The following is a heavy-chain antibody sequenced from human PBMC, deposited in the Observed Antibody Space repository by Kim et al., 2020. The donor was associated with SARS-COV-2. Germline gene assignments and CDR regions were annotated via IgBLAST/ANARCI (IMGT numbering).Heavy chain of an antibody. D-gene: IGHD3-22*01. V-gene: IGHV3-23*01. Sequence: GGSLRLSCAASGFTFRGFAMSWVRQAPGKGLVWVSTITGSGDNTYYADSVKGRFTVSRDNSMSTLFLHMSSLRDEDTATDYCARHAVSGFYDYWGQGALVTVAS. CDR3: ARHAVSGFYDY. CDR1: GFTFRGFA. CDR2: ITGSGDNT. J-gene: IGHJ4*02.